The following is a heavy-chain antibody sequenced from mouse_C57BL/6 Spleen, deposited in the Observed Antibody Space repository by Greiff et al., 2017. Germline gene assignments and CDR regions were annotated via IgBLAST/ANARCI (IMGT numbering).Heavy chain of an antibody. CDR1: GFNIKNTY. D-gene: IGHD2-1*01. CDR2: IDPANGNT. CDR3: ARPIYYGNYSYYFDY. J-gene: IGHJ2*01. V-gene: IGHV14-3*01. Sequence: EVQLQQSVAELVRPGASVKLSCTASGFNIKNTYMHWVKQRPEQGLEWIGRIDPANGNTKYAPKFQGKATITADTSSNTAYLQLSSLTSEDTAIYYCARPIYYGNYSYYFDYWGQGTTLTVSS.